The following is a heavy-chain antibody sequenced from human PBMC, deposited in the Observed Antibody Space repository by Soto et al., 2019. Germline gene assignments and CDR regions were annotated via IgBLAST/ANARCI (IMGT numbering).Heavy chain of an antibody. CDR3: ARDRYYDFWSGYYEFDP. CDR2: ISAYNGNT. D-gene: IGHD3-3*01. V-gene: IGHV1-18*04. CDR1: GYTFTSYG. J-gene: IGHJ5*02. Sequence: ASVKVSCKAAGYTFTSYGISWVRQAPGQGLEWMGWISAYNGNTNYAQKLQGRVTMTTDTSTSTAYMELRSLRSDDTAVYYCARDRYYDFWSGYYEFDPWGQGTLVTVSS.